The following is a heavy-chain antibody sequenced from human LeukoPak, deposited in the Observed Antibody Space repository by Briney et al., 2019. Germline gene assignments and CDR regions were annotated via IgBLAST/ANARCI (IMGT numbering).Heavy chain of an antibody. CDR2: MNPNSGNT. V-gene: IGHV1-8*01. Sequence: GASVKVSCKASGYTFTSYDINWVRQATGQGLEWMGWMNPNSGNTGYAQKFQGRVTMTRNTSISTAYMELSSLRSEDTAVYYCARLRMDGVTVIDYYYYGMDVWGQGTTVTVSS. D-gene: IGHD4-17*01. J-gene: IGHJ6*02. CDR1: GYTFTSYD. CDR3: ARLRMDGVTVIDYYYYGMDV.